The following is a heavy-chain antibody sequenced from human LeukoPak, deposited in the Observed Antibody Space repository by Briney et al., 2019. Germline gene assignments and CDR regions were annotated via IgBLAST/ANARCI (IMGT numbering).Heavy chain of an antibody. CDR2: IYHSGST. Sequence: SQTLSLTCAVSGGSISSGGYSWSWIRQPPGKGLEWIGYIYHSGSTYYNPSLKSRVTISVDTSKNQFSLKLSSVTAADTAVYYCARGNHYDILTGYYYGMDVWGQGTTVTVSS. J-gene: IGHJ6*02. D-gene: IGHD3-9*01. V-gene: IGHV4-30-2*01. CDR1: GGSISSGGYS. CDR3: ARGNHYDILTGYYYGMDV.